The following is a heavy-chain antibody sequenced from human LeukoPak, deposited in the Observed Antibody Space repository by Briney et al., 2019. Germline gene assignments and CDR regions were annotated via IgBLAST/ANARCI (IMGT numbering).Heavy chain of an antibody. CDR2: IYYSGST. CDR3: ARDSLYSHYNWFDP. V-gene: IGHV4-59*01. D-gene: IGHD4-11*01. Sequence: SETLSLTCTVSGGSISSYYWSWIRQPPGKGLEWIGYIYYSGSTNYNPSLKSRVTISVDTSKNQFSLKLSSVTAADTAVYYCARDSLYSHYNWFDPWGQGTLVTVSS. CDR1: GGSISSYY. J-gene: IGHJ5*02.